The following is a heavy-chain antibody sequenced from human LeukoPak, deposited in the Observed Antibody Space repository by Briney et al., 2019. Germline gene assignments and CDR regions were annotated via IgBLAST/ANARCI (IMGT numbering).Heavy chain of an antibody. CDR3: AREVGRYSYGLFDI. CDR1: GGSISSEY. D-gene: IGHD5-18*01. CDR2: IYYSGST. Sequence: NPAETLSLTCTVAGGSISSEYWSWVRQPAGKGREWLGYIYYSGSTNYNPSLTSRVTISVDTSKNQFSLKLSSVTAADTAVYYCAREVGRYSYGLFDIWGQGTMVTVSS. V-gene: IGHV4-59*12. J-gene: IGHJ3*02.